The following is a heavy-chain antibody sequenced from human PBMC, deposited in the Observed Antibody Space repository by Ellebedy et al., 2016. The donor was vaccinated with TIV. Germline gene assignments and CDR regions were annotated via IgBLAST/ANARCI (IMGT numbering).Heavy chain of an antibody. CDR3: ARRLGSGRQDY. CDR2: IYYSGST. V-gene: IGHV4-61*05. J-gene: IGHJ4*02. Sequence: SETLSLTXTVSGGSISSSSYYWGWIRQPPGKGLEWIGYIYYSGSTNYNPSLKSRVTISVDTSKNQFSLKLSSVTAADTAVYYCARRLGSGRQDYWGQGTLVTVSS. D-gene: IGHD3-10*01. CDR1: GGSISSSSYY.